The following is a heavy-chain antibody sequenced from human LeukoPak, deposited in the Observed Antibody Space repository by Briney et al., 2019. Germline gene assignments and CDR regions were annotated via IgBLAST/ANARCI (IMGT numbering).Heavy chain of an antibody. CDR1: GDSLTSHF. V-gene: IGHV4-59*08. D-gene: IGHD5-24*01. J-gene: IGHJ3*02. CDR3: ARRMATVTDAFDI. Sequence: KPSETLSLTCNVSGDSLTSHFWSWIRQTPGKGLEWIGYVFHSGTTNYSPSLKSQVTISLDTSKKQFYLRLASATAADTDVYYCARRMATVTDAFDIWGRGTMVSVSS. CDR2: VFHSGTT.